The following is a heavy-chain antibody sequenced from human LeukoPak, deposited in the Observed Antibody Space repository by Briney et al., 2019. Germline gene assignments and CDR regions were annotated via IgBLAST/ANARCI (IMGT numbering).Heavy chain of an antibody. D-gene: IGHD3-16*02. Sequence: GGSLRLSCAASGFSFGTFSMTWVRQAPGKGLEWVAVISYDGSNKYYADSVKGRFTISRDNSKNTLYLQMNSLRAEDTAVYYCAKAFTYDYVWGSYRPTPSAFDYWGQGTLVTVSS. CDR3: AKAFTYDYVWGSYRPTPSAFDY. J-gene: IGHJ4*02. CDR2: ISYDGSNK. CDR1: GFSFGTFS. V-gene: IGHV3-30*18.